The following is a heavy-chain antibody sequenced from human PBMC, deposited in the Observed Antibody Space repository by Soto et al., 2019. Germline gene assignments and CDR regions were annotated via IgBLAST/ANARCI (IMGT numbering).Heavy chain of an antibody. CDR2: INHSGST. J-gene: IGHJ6*02. CDR1: GGSFNDYY. Sequence: QVQLQQWGAGLLKPSETLSLTCAVYGGSFNDYYWSWIRQPPGKGLEWIGKINHSGSTNYNPSLTRRVTMSVDTSKNQFSLRLSSVAAAHTAVYYCAGGRDTIFGVVSYFYYGMDAWGHGTTVSVSS. D-gene: IGHD3-3*01. V-gene: IGHV4-34*01. CDR3: AGGRDTIFGVVSYFYYGMDA.